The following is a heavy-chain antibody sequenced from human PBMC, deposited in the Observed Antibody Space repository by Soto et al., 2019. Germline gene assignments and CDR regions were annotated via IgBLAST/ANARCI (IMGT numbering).Heavy chain of an antibody. CDR1: GYTFTSYY. CDR2: INPSGGST. J-gene: IGHJ4*02. CDR3: ARVEWLDGYPDY. Sequence: ASVKVSCKAXGYTFTSYYMHWVRQAPGQGLEWMGIINPSGGSTSYAQKFQGRVTMTRDTSTSTVYMELSSLRSEDTAVYYCARVEWLDGYPDYWGQGTLVTVSS. V-gene: IGHV1-46*01. D-gene: IGHD3-3*01.